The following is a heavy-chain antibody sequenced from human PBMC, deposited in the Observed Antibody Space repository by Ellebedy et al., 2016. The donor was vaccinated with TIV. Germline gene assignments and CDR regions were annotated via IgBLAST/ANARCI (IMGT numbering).Heavy chain of an antibody. V-gene: IGHV3-21*04. CDR1: GFTFSSYS. D-gene: IGHD6-13*01. Sequence: GESLKISXAASGFTFSSYSMNWVRQAPGKGLEWVSSISSSSSYIYYADSVKGRFTISRDNAKNSLYLQMNSLRTEDTALYYCAKVRTSNWYQGCFDYWGQGSLVTVSS. J-gene: IGHJ4*02. CDR2: ISSSSSYI. CDR3: AKVRTSNWYQGCFDY.